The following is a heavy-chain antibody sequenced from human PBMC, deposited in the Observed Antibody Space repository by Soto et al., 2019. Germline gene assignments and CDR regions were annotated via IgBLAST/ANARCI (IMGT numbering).Heavy chain of an antibody. D-gene: IGHD3-3*01. CDR2: INHSGST. Sequence: PSETLSLTCAVYGGSFSGYYWSWIRQPPGKGLEWIGEINHSGSTNYNPSLKSRVTISVDTSKNQFSLKLSSVTAADTAVYYCARGIGLRFLEWLPRAPFSYFDYWGQGTLVSVSS. CDR3: ARGIGLRFLEWLPRAPFSYFDY. J-gene: IGHJ4*02. CDR1: GGSFSGYY. V-gene: IGHV4-34*01.